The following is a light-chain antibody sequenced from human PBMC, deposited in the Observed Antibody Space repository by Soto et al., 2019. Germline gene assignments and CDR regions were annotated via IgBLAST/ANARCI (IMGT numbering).Light chain of an antibody. CDR2: GAS. J-gene: IGKJ1*01. V-gene: IGKV3-15*01. CDR3: LQYHYWWT. Sequence: IVMTQSPATLSLSPGEKATLSCRASQSISNNFAWFQQKPGQVPRLLIYGASNSATGVSARFSGSGSGTEFTLTISSLQSEVFAVYYCLQYHYWWTFGQGTKVEIK. CDR1: QSISNN.